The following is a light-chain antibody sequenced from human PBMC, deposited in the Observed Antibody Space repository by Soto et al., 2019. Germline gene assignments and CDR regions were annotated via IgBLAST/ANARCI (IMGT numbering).Light chain of an antibody. CDR3: QQYSSFSPNT. CDR2: GAS. V-gene: IGKV1-5*01. CDR1: RVISSW. Sequence: DIQLTLSPSTLSTSVGDRVTITCRGCRVISSWLAWYQQKPGKAPKLLIYGASSLESGVPSRFSGSGSGTDFTLTISSLEPDDFAMYYCQQYSSFSPNTFGQGTQLEI. J-gene: IGKJ1*01.